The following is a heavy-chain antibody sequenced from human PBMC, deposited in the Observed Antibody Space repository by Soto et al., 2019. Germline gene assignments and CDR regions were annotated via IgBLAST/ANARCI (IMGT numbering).Heavy chain of an antibody. CDR2: MSHSGGT. CDR3: ARVDRGTASTVVDAFDI. D-gene: IGHD2-21*02. J-gene: IGHJ3*02. CDR1: GGFVSSGTYY. Sequence: QVQLQQWGAGLLKPSETLSLTCAVYGGFVSSGTYYWSWIRQPPGKGLEWIGEMSHSGGTHFNPSLKRRVTISVDTSKNQFALKVSSVTAAETALYYCARVDRGTASTVVDAFDILGPGKMGPVSS. V-gene: IGHV4-34*01.